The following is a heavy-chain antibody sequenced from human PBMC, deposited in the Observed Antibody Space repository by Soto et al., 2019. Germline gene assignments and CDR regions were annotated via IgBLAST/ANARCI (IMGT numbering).Heavy chain of an antibody. CDR2: IYSDDDK. Sequence: SGPTLVNPTQTLTLTCTFSGFSLSTSGVGVGWIRQPPGKALEWLALIYSDDDKRYSPSLKSRLTITKDTSKNQVVLTMTNMDPVDTATYYCAHWVYYYDNNWFDPWGQGTLVTVSS. V-gene: IGHV2-5*02. CDR1: GFSLSTSGVG. CDR3: AHWVYYYDNNWFDP. J-gene: IGHJ5*02. D-gene: IGHD3-22*01.